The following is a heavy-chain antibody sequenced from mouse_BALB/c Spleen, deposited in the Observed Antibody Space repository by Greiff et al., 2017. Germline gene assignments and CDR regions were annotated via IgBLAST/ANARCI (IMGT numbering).Heavy chain of an antibody. J-gene: IGHJ2*01. CDR1: GFTFSSFG. Sequence: EVQRVESGGGLVQPGGSRKLSCAASGFTFSSFGMHWVRQAPEKGLEWVAYISSGSSTIYYADTVKGRFTISRDNPKNTLFLQMTSLRSEDTAMYYCARWGVSGFDYWGQGTTLTVSS. D-gene: IGHD1-3*01. V-gene: IGHV5-17*02. CDR3: ARWGVSGFDY. CDR2: ISSGSSTI.